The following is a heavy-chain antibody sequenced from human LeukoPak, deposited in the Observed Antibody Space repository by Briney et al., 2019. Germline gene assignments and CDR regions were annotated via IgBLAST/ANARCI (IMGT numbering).Heavy chain of an antibody. CDR2: IYHSGST. CDR1: GGSISSSNW. CDR3: ARDWCSSTSCYSFDP. V-gene: IGHV4-4*02. D-gene: IGHD2-2*01. Sequence: PSGTLSLTCAVSGGSISSSNWWSWVRQPPGKGLEWIGEIYHSGSTNYNPSLKSRVTISVDKSKNQFSLELSSVTAADTAVYYCARDWCSSTSCYSFDPWGQGTLVTVSS. J-gene: IGHJ5*02.